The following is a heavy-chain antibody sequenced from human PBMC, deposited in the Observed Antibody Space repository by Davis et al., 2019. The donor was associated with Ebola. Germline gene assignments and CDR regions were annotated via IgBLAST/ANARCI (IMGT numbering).Heavy chain of an antibody. D-gene: IGHD6-19*01. CDR3: ATANISSEWYYLTY. V-gene: IGHV4-39*07. J-gene: IGHJ4*02. Sequence: SETLSLTCTVSGGSISSSSYFWGWIRQPPGKGLEWLASIYYSGSTYYNPSLNSRVTISVDTSGNQFSLKLRSVTAADTAVYYCATANISSEWYYLTYWGQGTLVTVSS. CDR1: GGSISSSSYF. CDR2: IYYSGST.